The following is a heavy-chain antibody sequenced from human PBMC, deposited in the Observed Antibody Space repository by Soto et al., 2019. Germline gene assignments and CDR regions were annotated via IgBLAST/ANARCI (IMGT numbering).Heavy chain of an antibody. Sequence: QVQLVQSGAEEKKPGASVKVSCKASGYTFTSYAMHWVRQAPGQRLEWMGWINAGNGNTKYSQKFQGRVTITRVTSASTAYMELSSLRSEDTAVYYCARVTGWYFPDYWGQGTLVTVSS. V-gene: IGHV1-3*05. CDR2: INAGNGNT. D-gene: IGHD6-19*01. CDR3: ARVTGWYFPDY. J-gene: IGHJ4*02. CDR1: GYTFTSYA.